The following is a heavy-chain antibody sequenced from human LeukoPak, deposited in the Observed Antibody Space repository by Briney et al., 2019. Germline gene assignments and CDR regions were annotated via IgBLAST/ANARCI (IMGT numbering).Heavy chain of an antibody. CDR3: ANIVVVPAAQQGYDFDY. J-gene: IGHJ4*02. CDR2: ISGSGGST. CDR1: GFTFSSYA. D-gene: IGHD2-2*01. V-gene: IGHV3-23*01. Sequence: PGGSLRLSCAASGFTFSSYAMSWVRQAPGKGLEWVSAISGSGGSTYYADSVEGLFTISRDNSKNTLYLQMNSLRAEDTAVYYCANIVVVPAAQQGYDFDYWGQGTLVTVSS.